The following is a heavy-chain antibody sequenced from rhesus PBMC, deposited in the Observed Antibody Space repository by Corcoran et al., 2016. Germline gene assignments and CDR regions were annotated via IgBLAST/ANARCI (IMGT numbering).Heavy chain of an antibody. D-gene: IGHD3-9*01. J-gene: IGHJ4*01. CDR2: IRSGGTT. CDR3: ARVGEDDYGYYGNLDY. V-gene: IGHV4-160*01. Sequence: QVQLQQWGEGLVKPSETLSLTCAVYGGSISSNYWSWIRQPPGKGLELIGRIRSGGTTNYNPSLKSRFTFSIDTSKNQFSRRLSSVTAADTAVYYCARVGEDDYGYYGNLDYWGQGVLVTVSS. CDR1: GGSISSNY.